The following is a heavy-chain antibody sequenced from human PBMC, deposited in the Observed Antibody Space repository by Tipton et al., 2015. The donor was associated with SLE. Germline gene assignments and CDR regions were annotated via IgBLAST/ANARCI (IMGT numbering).Heavy chain of an antibody. CDR2: MYYFTSS. J-gene: IGHJ5*02. Sequence: TLSLTCSVSGASINSDDYYWIWIRQLPGKGLEWIGYMYYFTSSYYNPSLKSRVTFSSDTSKNQFSLKLTSVTAADTAMYYCALYHYSSSGLNWIDPWGQGILVTVSS. D-gene: IGHD3-22*01. V-gene: IGHV4-31*03. CDR1: GASINSDDYY. CDR3: ALYHYSSSGLNWIDP.